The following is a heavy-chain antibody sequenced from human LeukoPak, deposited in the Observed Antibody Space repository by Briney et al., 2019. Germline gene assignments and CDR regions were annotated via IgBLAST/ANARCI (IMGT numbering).Heavy chain of an antibody. V-gene: IGHV1-69*04. CDR3: ARSIAVAAAFDY. CDR1: GGTFSSYA. Sequence: SVKVSCKASGGTFSSYAISWVRQAPGQGLEWMGRIIPILGIANYAQKFQGRVTITADKSTSTAYVELSSLRSEDTAVYYCARSIAVAAAFDYWGQGTLVTVSS. D-gene: IGHD6-19*01. J-gene: IGHJ4*02. CDR2: IIPILGIA.